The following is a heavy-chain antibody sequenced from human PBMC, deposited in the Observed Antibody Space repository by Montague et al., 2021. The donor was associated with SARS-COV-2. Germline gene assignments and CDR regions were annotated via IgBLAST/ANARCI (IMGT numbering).Heavy chain of an antibody. V-gene: IGHV4-39*02. CDR3: ARGMIRGVTTPFDY. CDR2: IYYSGTT. Sequence: SETRSLTCSVSSGSIISSGYYWGWIRQPPGKELEWIGNIYYSGTTYYNPSLRSRGTISVDTPKNHLSLRLSSVTAADTAVYFCARGMIRGVTTPFDYGGQGSRVTVSS. D-gene: IGHD3-10*01. J-gene: IGHJ4*02. CDR1: SGSIISSGYY.